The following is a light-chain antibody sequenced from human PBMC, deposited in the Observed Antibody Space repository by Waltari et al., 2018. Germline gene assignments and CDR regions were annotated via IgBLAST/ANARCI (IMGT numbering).Light chain of an antibody. V-gene: IGLV6-57*03. CDR2: EDN. Sequence: FMLTQPHSVSESPGNTLTISCTRSSGNIATNYFQWYQLRPGSAPTKVIYEDNQRPSGVPDRFSGSIDSSSNSASLIISGLKAEDEADYYCQSFDSSHVVFGGGTKLTVL. CDR3: QSFDSSHVV. CDR1: SGNIATNY. J-gene: IGLJ2*01.